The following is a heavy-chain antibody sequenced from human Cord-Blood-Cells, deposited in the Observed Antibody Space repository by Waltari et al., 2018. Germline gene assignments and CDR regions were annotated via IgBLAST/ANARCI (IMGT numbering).Heavy chain of an antibody. Sequence: QVQLQESGPGLVKPSETLSLTCTVSGGSISSHYWSWIRQPPGKGLEWIGYIYYRGSTNSNPSLKRRGTISVDTSKNQFSLKLSSVTAADTAVYYCARGGAFDIWGQGTMVTVSS. D-gene: IGHD3-16*01. CDR2: IYYRGST. V-gene: IGHV4-59*11. CDR3: ARGGAFDI. CDR1: GGSISSHY. J-gene: IGHJ3*02.